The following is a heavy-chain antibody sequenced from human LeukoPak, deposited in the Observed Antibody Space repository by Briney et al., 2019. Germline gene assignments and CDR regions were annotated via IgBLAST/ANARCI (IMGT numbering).Heavy chain of an antibody. CDR3: AKVPDSLGYGSAGTCRRRFDS. D-gene: IGHD2-15*01. CDR2: ISNSGGGT. V-gene: IGHV3-23*01. CDR1: GFSFSSYA. J-gene: IGHJ4*02. Sequence: PGGSLRLSCAASGFSFSSYAMSWVRQAPGKGLEWVSAISNSGGGTYYADSVKGRFTISRDNSKNTLYLQMNSLRAEDTAVYYCAKVPDSLGYGSAGTCRRRFDSWGQGTLVTVSS.